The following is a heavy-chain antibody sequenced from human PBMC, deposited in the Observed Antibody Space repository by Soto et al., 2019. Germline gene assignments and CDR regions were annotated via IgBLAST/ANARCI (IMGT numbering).Heavy chain of an antibody. CDR3: AARTPGYSGYDSSLYYYYGMDV. D-gene: IGHD5-12*01. J-gene: IGHJ6*02. V-gene: IGHV3-23*01. CDR1: GFTFSSYA. Sequence: GGSLRLSCAASGFTFSSYAMSWVRQAPGKGLEWVSAISGSGGSTYYADSVKGRFTISRDNSKNTLYLQMNSLRAEDTAVYYCAARTPGYSGYDSSLYYYYGMDVWGQGTTVTVSS. CDR2: ISGSGGST.